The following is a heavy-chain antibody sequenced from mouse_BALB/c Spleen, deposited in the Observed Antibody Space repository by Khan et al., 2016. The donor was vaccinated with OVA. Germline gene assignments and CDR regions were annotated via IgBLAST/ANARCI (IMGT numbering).Heavy chain of an antibody. CDR2: IWGGGGT. D-gene: IGHD2-14*01. CDR3: ARAYYKYNDYYAMDY. Sequence: QVQLKQSGPGLVAPSQSLSITCTVSGFSLSRYTIHWVRQPPGKGLEWLGMIWGGGGTDYNSTLKSRLSISKDNSKSQVFLKMSSLQTDDTAVYYCARAYYKYNDYYAMDYWGQGTSVTVSS. J-gene: IGHJ4*01. V-gene: IGHV2-6-4*01. CDR1: GFSLSRYT.